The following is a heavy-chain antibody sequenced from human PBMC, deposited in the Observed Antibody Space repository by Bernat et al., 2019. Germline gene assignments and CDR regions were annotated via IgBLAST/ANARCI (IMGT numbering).Heavy chain of an antibody. Sequence: QVQLVESGGGVVQPGRSLRLSCAASGFTFSSYAMHWVRQAPGKGLEWVAVISYDGSNKYYADSVKGRFTISRDNSKNTLYLQMNSLRAEDTAVYYCARVYRSSSGYGLDVWGQGTTVTVSS. CDR3: ARVYRSSSGYGLDV. J-gene: IGHJ6*02. V-gene: IGHV3-30-3*01. D-gene: IGHD2-2*01. CDR2: ISYDGSNK. CDR1: GFTFSSYA.